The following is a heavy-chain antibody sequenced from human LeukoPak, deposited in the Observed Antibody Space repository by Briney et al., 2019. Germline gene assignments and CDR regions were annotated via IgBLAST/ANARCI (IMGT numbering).Heavy chain of an antibody. V-gene: IGHV1-46*01. CDR2: INPSGGST. J-gene: IGHJ4*02. D-gene: IGHD2-2*01. CDR3: ARDGIVGVPAVMWVYFDY. CDR1: GYTFTSYY. Sequence: GASVKVSCKASGYTFTSYYMHWVRQAPGQGLEWMGIINPSGGSTSYAQKFQGRVTMTSDTSTSTVYMELSSLRSEDTAVYYCARDGIVGVPAVMWVYFDYWGQGTLVTVSS.